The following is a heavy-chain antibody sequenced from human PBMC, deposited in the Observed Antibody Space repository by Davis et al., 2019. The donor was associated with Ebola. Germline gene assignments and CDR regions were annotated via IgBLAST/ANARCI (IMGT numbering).Heavy chain of an antibody. J-gene: IGHJ4*02. CDR2: INPNSGGT. CDR3: ARAVITFGGVIVYYFDY. Sequence: ASVKVSCKASGYTFTGYYMHWVRQAPGQGLEWMGWINPNSGGTNYAQKFQGWVTMTRDTSISTAYMELSRLRSDDTAVYYCARAVITFGGVIVYYFDYWGQGTLVTVSS. D-gene: IGHD3-16*02. V-gene: IGHV1-2*04. CDR1: GYTFTGYY.